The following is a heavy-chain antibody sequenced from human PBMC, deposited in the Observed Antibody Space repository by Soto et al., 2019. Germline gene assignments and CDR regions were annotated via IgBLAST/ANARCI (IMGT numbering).Heavy chain of an antibody. D-gene: IGHD3-22*01. J-gene: IGHJ4*02. CDR3: AKDLLHTYSYDSSGFFDY. CDR1: GFTFRSYA. CDR2: ITGSGVTT. V-gene: IGHV3-23*01. Sequence: GGSLRLSCAAAGFTFRSYAMNWVRQAPGKGLEWVSRITGSGVTTYYANSVKGRFTISRDNSNNTLSLQMNSLRAEDTAVYYCAKDLLHTYSYDSSGFFDYWGQGTLVTVSS.